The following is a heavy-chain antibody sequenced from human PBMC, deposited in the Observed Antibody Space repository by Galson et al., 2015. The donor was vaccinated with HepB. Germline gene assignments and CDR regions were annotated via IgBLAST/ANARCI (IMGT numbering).Heavy chain of an antibody. CDR3: ARQEGDMATIGLDY. V-gene: IGHV5-51*01. D-gene: IGHD5-24*01. CDR2: IHPGDSNT. J-gene: IGHJ4*02. Sequence: QSGAEVKKPGESLKISCKGSGYSFTNYWIGWVRRMPGKGLEWMGIIHPGDSNTNYSPSFQGQVTISADKSISTGSLQWSSLKASDTAIYYCARQEGDMATIGLDYWGQGTLVTVSS. CDR1: GYSFTNYW.